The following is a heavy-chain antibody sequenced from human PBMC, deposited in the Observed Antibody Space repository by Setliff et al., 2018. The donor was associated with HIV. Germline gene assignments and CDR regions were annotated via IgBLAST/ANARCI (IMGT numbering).Heavy chain of an antibody. Sequence: GGSLRLSCAASGFTFSSYVMHWVRQAPGKGLEWVALTWYDGRTTYHADSVKGRSTISRDNSRNTLNLQMNTLRAEDTAIYYCAKVGREYSGYDFTFDSWGQGTLVTVSS. J-gene: IGHJ4*01. D-gene: IGHD5-12*01. V-gene: IGHV3-30*02. CDR1: GFTFSSYV. CDR2: TWYDGRTT. CDR3: AKVGREYSGYDFTFDS.